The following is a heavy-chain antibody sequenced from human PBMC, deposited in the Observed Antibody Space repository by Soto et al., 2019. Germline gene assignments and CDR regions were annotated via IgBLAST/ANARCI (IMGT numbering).Heavy chain of an antibody. CDR3: ARVPFGVVKGPRNWFDP. D-gene: IGHD3-3*01. Sequence: ASVKVSCKASGYTFTSYAMHWVRQAPGQRLEWMGWINAGNGNTKYSQKFQGRVTITRDTSASTAYMELSSLRSEDTAVYYCARVPFGVVKGPRNWFDPWGQGTLVTVSS. CDR2: INAGNGNT. V-gene: IGHV1-3*01. CDR1: GYTFTSYA. J-gene: IGHJ5*02.